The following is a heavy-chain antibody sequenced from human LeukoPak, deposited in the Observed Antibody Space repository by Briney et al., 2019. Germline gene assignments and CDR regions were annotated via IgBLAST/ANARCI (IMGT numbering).Heavy chain of an antibody. CDR3: ARSARFGGYYYESSGYYTHCDY. V-gene: IGHV1-2*02. J-gene: IGHJ4*02. CDR2: INPNSGGT. Sequence: GASVKVSCKASGYTFTGYYMHWVRQAPGQGLEWMGWINPNSGGTNYAQKFQGRVTMTRDTSISTAYMELSRLRSDDTAVYYCARSARFGGYYYESSGYYTHCDYGGQGTLDTVSS. CDR1: GYTFTGYY. D-gene: IGHD3-22*01.